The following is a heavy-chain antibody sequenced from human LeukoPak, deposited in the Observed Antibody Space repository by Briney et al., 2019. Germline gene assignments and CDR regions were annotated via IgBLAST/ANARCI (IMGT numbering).Heavy chain of an antibody. D-gene: IGHD3-16*01. CDR1: GYTFTSYD. CDR2: MNPNSGNT. V-gene: IGHV1-8*01. J-gene: IGHJ4*02. CDR3: ARKPLFRGYYFDY. Sequence: ASVKVSCKASGYTFTSYDINWVRQAPGQGLEWMGWMNPNSGNTGYAQKFQGRVTMTRNTYISTAYMELSSLRSEDTAVYYCARKPLFRGYYFDYWGQGTLVTVSS.